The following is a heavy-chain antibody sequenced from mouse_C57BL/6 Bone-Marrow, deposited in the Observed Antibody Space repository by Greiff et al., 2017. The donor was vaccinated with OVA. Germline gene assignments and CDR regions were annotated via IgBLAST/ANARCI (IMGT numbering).Heavy chain of an antibody. D-gene: IGHD1-1*01. CDR1: GYTFTSYW. Sequence: VQLQQPGAELVRPGSSVKLSCKASGYTFTSYWMDWVKQRPGQGLEWIGNIYPSDSETHYNQKFKDKATLTVDKSSSTAYMQLSSLTSEDSAVYYCAREGASSLWYFDVWGTGTTVTVSS. CDR3: AREGASSLWYFDV. V-gene: IGHV1-61*01. CDR2: IYPSDSET. J-gene: IGHJ1*03.